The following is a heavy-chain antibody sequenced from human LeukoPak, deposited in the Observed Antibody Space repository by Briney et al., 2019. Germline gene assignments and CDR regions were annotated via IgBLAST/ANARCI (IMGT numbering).Heavy chain of an antibody. CDR3: ARDYTGYFP. CDR2: IKTDGSEK. Sequence: GGSLRLSCEASGFTFSSYWMSWVRQAPGKGLEWVANIKTDGSEKYYVDSVKGRFTISRDNAKNSLYLQMNSLRAEDTAVYYCARDYTGYFPWGQGTLVTVSS. D-gene: IGHD3-9*01. CDR1: GFTFSSYW. V-gene: IGHV3-7*03. J-gene: IGHJ5*02.